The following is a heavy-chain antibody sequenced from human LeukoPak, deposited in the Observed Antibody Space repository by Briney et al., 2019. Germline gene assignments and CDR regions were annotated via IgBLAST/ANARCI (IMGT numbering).Heavy chain of an antibody. V-gene: IGHV4-59*01. Sequence: SETPSLTCTVSGGSISSYYWSWIRQPPGKGLEWIGYIYYSGSTNYNPSLKSRVTISVDTSKNQFSLKLSSVTAADTAVYYCARVSDYTYFEYWGQGTLVTVSS. CDR2: IYYSGST. CDR3: ARVSDYTYFEY. CDR1: GGSISSYY. J-gene: IGHJ4*02. D-gene: IGHD2-2*02.